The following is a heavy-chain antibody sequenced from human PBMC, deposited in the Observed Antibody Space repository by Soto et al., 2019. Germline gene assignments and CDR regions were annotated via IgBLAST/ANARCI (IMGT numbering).Heavy chain of an antibody. J-gene: IGHJ6*02. V-gene: IGHV3-48*02. CDR3: ARVSRGIAARPRSLFMDV. CDR2: ISSSSSTI. D-gene: IGHD6-6*01. Sequence: GGSLRLSCAASGFTFSSYSMNWVRQAPGKGLEWVSYISSSSSTIYYADSVKGRFTISRDNAKNSLYLQMNSLRDEDTAVYYFARVSRGIAARPRSLFMDVWGQGTTVTVSS. CDR1: GFTFSSYS.